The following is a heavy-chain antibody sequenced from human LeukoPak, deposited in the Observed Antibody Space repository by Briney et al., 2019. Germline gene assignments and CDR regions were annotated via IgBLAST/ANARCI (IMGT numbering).Heavy chain of an antibody. V-gene: IGHV4-4*07. D-gene: IGHD3-3*01. J-gene: IGHJ5*02. CDR2: IYTSGST. CDR3: ARDSIFGVVTGSYNWFDP. Sequence: TSSETLSLTCTVSGGSISSYYWSWIRQPAGKGLEWIGRIYTSGSTNYNPSLKSRVTMSVDTSKNQFSLKLSSVTAADTAVYYCARDSIFGVVTGSYNWFDPWGQGTLVTVSS. CDR1: GGSISSYY.